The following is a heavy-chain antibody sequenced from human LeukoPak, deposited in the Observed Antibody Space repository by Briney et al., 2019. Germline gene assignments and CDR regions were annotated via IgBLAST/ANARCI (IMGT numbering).Heavy chain of an antibody. D-gene: IGHD4-23*01. Sequence: GGSLRLSCAASGFRFSSYVMHWVRQAPGEGLEYVSAITPDGGTTYYANSVKGRFTISRDNSKNTLYLRMGSLRAEDMAVYYCARALDGGYYDSWGQGTLVIVSA. V-gene: IGHV3-64*01. CDR3: ARALDGGYYDS. CDR2: ITPDGGTT. J-gene: IGHJ4*02. CDR1: GFRFSSYV.